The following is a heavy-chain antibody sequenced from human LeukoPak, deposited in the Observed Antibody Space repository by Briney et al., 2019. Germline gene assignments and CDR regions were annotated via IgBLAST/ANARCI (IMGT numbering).Heavy chain of an antibody. CDR2: IGGGGRDT. D-gene: IGHD2-8*01. V-gene: IGHV3-23*01. J-gene: IGHJ6*03. CDR1: RFTFSTYA. CDR3: AKNRGTNYYNYYMDV. Sequence: GGSLRLSCAASRFTFSTYAMSWVRQAPGKGLEWLSTIGGGGRDTFYADSVKGRFTVSRDNSKNTLYLQMSSLRAEDTAVYFCAKNRGTNYYNYYMDVWGKGTTVTVSS.